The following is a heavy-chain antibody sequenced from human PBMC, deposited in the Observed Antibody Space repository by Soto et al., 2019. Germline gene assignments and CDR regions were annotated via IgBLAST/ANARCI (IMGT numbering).Heavy chain of an antibody. CDR1: GFTFSSYG. J-gene: IGHJ4*02. V-gene: IGHV3-30*18. CDR2: ISYDGSNK. D-gene: IGHD3-10*01. CDR3: AKDRVTMVRGVPGY. Sequence: GGSLRLSCAASGFTFSSYGMHWVRQAPGKGLEWVAVISYDGSNKYYADSVKDRFTISRDNSKNTLYLQMNSLRAEDTAVYYCAKDRVTMVRGVPGYWGQGTLVTVSS.